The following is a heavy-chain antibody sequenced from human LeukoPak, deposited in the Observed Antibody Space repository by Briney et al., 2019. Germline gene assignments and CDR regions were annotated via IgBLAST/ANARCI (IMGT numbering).Heavy chain of an antibody. CDR2: INHSGST. Sequence: PSETLSLTCAVYGGSFSGYYWSWIRQPPGKGLEWIGEINHSGSTNYNPSLKSRVTISVDTSKNQFSLKLSSVTAADTAVYYCARGRNYDFWSGYPPRGYCYGMDVWGQGTTVTVSS. CDR1: GGSFSGYY. J-gene: IGHJ6*02. V-gene: IGHV4-34*01. D-gene: IGHD3-3*01. CDR3: ARGRNYDFWSGYPPRGYCYGMDV.